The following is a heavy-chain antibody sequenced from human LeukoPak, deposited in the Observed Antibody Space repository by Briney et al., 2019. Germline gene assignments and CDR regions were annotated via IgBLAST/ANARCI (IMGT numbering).Heavy chain of an antibody. CDR1: RFTFSNYN. CDR3: AREPTYTNSWYTSCDY. D-gene: IGHD6-19*01. CDR2: ITGSSSTI. J-gene: IGHJ4*02. V-gene: IGHV3-48*01. Sequence: GGSLRLSCAASRFTFSNYNMHWVRQAPGKGPEWISYITGSSSTIYYADSVKGRFTIPRDNAKSSLYLQMSSLRAEDTAVYYCAREPTYTNSWYTSCDYWGQGTLVTVSS.